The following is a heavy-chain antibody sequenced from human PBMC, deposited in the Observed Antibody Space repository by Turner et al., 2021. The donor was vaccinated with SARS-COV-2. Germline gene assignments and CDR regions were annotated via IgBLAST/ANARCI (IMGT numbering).Heavy chain of an antibody. CDR3: ARVGSYDSSGYYYDY. J-gene: IGHJ4*02. CDR1: GGTFSSYA. V-gene: IGHV1-69*06. D-gene: IGHD3-22*01. Sequence: QVQLVQSGAEVKKPGSSVKVSCKASGGTFSSYAISWVRQAPGQGLEWMGGIIPIVGTANYAQKFQGSVTITADKPTSTAYMERSSLRSEDTAVYYCARVGSYDSSGYYYDYWGQGTLVTVSS. CDR2: IIPIVGTA.